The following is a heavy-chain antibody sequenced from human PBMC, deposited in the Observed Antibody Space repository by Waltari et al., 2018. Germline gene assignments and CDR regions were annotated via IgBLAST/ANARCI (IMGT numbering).Heavy chain of an antibody. CDR2: IDSESKKT. J-gene: IGHJ3*02. V-gene: IGHV3-48*02. CDR1: GFIFNRYS. Sequence: EVQLVESGGGLAPPGGSLRLSCAASGFIFNRYSMNWVRQAPGKGLEWISYIDSESKKTYQADSVRGRFTISRDNARHALYLQMDSLMDDDTALYYCVREPYDKSGREGFDIWGQGTRVTVSS. CDR3: VREPYDKSGREGFDI. D-gene: IGHD3-22*01.